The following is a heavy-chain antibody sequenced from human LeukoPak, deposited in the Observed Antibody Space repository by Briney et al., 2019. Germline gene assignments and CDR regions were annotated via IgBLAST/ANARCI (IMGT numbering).Heavy chain of an antibody. Sequence: GESLKISCKGSRYSFTIYCIGWVRQMPGKGLEWMGIIYPGDSDTRYSPSFQGQVTISVDKSISTAYLQWSSLKASDTAMYYCARQACTGGTCYSDYWGQGTLVTVSS. V-gene: IGHV5-51*01. CDR3: ARQACTGGTCYSDY. D-gene: IGHD2-8*02. CDR2: IYPGDSDT. J-gene: IGHJ4*02. CDR1: RYSFTIYC.